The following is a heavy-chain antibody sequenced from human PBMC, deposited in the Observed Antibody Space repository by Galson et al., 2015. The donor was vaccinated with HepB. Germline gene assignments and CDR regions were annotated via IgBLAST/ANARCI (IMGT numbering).Heavy chain of an antibody. J-gene: IGHJ3*02. CDR2: VSGSGGST. D-gene: IGHD3-22*01. V-gene: IGHV3-23*01. CDR3: AEDYYDSSGYAFDI. Sequence: SLRLSCAASGFTFSSYAMSWVRQAPGKGLEWVSAVSGSGGSTYYADSVKGRFTISRDNSKNTLYLQMNSLRAEDTAVYYCAEDYYDSSGYAFDIWGQGTMVTVSS. CDR1: GFTFSSYA.